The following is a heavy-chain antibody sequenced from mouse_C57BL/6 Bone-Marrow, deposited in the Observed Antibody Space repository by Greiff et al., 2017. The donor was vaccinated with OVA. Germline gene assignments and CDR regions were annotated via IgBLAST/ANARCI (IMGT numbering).Heavy chain of an antibody. V-gene: IGHV8-8*01. CDR2: IWWDDDK. J-gene: IGHJ1*03. D-gene: IGHD1-1*01. Sequence: QVTLKESGPGILQPSQTLSLTCSFSGFSLSTFGMGVGWIRQPSGKGLEWLAHIWWDDDKYYNPALKSRPTISKDTSKNQVFLKSAKVETADTATYYCTRREDLLLRYRYFDVWGTGTTVTVSS. CDR3: TRREDLLLRYRYFDV. CDR1: GFSLSTFGMG.